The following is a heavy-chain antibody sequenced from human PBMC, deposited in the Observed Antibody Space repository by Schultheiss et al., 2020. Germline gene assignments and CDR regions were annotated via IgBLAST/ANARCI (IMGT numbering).Heavy chain of an antibody. Sequence: SQTLSLTCTVSGGSISSGSYYWSWIRQPAGKGLEWIGRIYTSGSTNYNPSLKSRVTISVDTSKNQFSLKLSSVTAADTAVYYCARGRMYCSGGSCYLGWFDPWGQGTLVNVSS. CDR3: ARGRMYCSGGSCYLGWFDP. CDR2: IYTSGST. V-gene: IGHV4-61*02. D-gene: IGHD2-15*01. CDR1: GGSISSGSYY. J-gene: IGHJ5*02.